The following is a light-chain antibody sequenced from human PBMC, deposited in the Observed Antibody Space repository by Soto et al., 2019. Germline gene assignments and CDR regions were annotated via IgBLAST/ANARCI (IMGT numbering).Light chain of an antibody. J-gene: IGLJ1*01. CDR3: SSYTTSNTRQIV. CDR1: SSDVGGYNY. V-gene: IGLV2-14*03. Sequence: QSALTQPAPVSGSPGQSNTISCTGTSSDVGGYNYVSWYQHHPGKAPKLLIYDVSNRPSGVSNRFSGSKSDNTASLTISGLQPEDEADSYCSSYTTSNTRQIVFGTGTKVPVL. CDR2: DVS.